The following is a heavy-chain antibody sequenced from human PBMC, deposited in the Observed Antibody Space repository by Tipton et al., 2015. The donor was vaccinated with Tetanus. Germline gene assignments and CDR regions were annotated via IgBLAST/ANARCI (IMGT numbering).Heavy chain of an antibody. D-gene: IGHD2-8*01. CDR3: ARGLIDDFLGSRIYFDS. CDR1: GDSGSRHY. CDR2: IFYSGNS. Sequence: LRLSCSVSGDSGSRHYWSWIRQPPGKALEWIGDIFYSGNSISNPSFRSRVTMSVDTPRTLFSLTLIAVTAADTAVYFCARGLIDDFLGSRIYFDSWGPGTLVTVSS. J-gene: IGHJ4*02. V-gene: IGHV4-59*02.